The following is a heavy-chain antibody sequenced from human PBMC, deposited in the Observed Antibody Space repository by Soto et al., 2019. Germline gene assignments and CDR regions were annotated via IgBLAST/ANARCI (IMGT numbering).Heavy chain of an antibody. CDR1: GGSISSGGYS. V-gene: IGHV4-30-2*01. Sequence: QLQLQESGSGLVKPSQTLSLTCAVSGGSISSGGYSWSWIRQPPGKGLEWIGYIYHSGSTYYNPSLKSRDTISVDRSKNHFSLKLSSVTAADTAVYYCASASTTVTTLDYWGQGTLVTGSS. J-gene: IGHJ4*02. D-gene: IGHD4-17*01. CDR3: ASASTTVTTLDY. CDR2: IYHSGST.